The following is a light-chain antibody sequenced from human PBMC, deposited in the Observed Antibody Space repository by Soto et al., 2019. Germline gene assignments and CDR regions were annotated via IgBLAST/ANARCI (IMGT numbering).Light chain of an antibody. V-gene: IGKV3D-20*02. CDR1: QSVSNTY. J-gene: IGKJ1*01. CDR3: QQRSNWPPT. Sequence: EIVLTQSPGTLSLSPGDRATLSCRASQSVSNTYLAWYQQRPGQAPRLLIYGASNRATGIPDRFSGSGSGTEFILTISGLEPEDFAVYYCQQRSNWPPTFGQGTKVDIK. CDR2: GAS.